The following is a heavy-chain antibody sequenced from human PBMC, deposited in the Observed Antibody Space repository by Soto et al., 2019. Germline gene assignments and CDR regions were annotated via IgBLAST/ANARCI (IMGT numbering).Heavy chain of an antibody. CDR2: MHYSGST. J-gene: IGHJ4*02. D-gene: IGHD1-26*01. Sequence: PSGTLSLTCTVSGGSVTSTSYYWSWIRQPPGKGLEWIGYMHYSGSTNYNPSLKSRVTISVDTSKNQFSLKLSSVTAADTAVYFCAIAWEPLYFDFSGQATLVTVFS. V-gene: IGHV4-61*01. CDR1: GGSVTSTSYY. CDR3: AIAWEPLYFDF.